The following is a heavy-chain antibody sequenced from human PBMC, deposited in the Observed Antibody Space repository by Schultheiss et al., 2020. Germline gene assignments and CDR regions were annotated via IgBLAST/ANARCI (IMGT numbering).Heavy chain of an antibody. Sequence: SETLSLTCTVSGGSISSYYWSWIRQPPGKGLEWIGYIYYSGSTNYNPSLKSRVTISVDTSKNQFSLKLSSVTAADTAVYYCARDQGGYARRAFDIWGQGTLVTVSS. V-gene: IGHV4-59*12. D-gene: IGHD5-18*01. CDR1: GGSISSYY. J-gene: IGHJ3*02. CDR2: IYYSGST. CDR3: ARDQGGYARRAFDI.